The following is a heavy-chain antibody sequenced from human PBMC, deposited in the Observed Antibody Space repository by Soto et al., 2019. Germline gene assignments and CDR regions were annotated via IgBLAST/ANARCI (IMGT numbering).Heavy chain of an antibody. CDR2: ISDSGST. D-gene: IGHD1-26*01. J-gene: IGHJ6*02. V-gene: IGHV4-59*01. CDR1: GGSITNYY. CDR3: ARERVGHSAMDV. Sequence: QVQLQESSPGLVKPSETLSLMCTVSGGSITNYYWSWIRQSPAKGLEWIGYISDSGSTKYNPSLKSRVAISVDTSKNQFSLKLTYVTAADTAVYYCARERVGHSAMDVWGQGTTVTVSS.